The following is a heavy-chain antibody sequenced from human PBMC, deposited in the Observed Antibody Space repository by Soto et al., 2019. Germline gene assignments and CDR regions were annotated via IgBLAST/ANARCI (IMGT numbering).Heavy chain of an antibody. Sequence: EVQLVESGGGLVQPGGSLRLSCAASGFRFSSYSMNWVRQAPGKGPEWVSYIDHSSSSVRYVDSVEGRFTISRDNAKDSLSLLMNSLRVEDTAMYYCAVGIAVARGYFDLWGRGTLVTVSS. D-gene: IGHD6-19*01. CDR2: IDHSSSSV. J-gene: IGHJ2*01. CDR1: GFRFSSYS. CDR3: AVGIAVARGYFDL. V-gene: IGHV3-48*04.